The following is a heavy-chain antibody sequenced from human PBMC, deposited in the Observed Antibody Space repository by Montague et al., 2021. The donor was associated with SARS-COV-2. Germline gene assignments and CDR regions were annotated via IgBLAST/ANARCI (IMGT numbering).Heavy chain of an antibody. J-gene: IGHJ4*02. Sequence: SETLSLTCTVSGDSISYRSYYWGWIRQPPGKGLEWIGTVSYSGSTNYNPSLKSRVTISVDTSKNQFSPKLSSVTAADTAVYYCARGFDCWGQGTLVTVSS. V-gene: IGHV4-39*07. CDR3: ARGFDC. CDR2: VSYSGST. CDR1: GDSISYRSYY.